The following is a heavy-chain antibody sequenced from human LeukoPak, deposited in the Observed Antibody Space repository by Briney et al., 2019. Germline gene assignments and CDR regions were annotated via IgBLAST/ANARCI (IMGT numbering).Heavy chain of an antibody. J-gene: IGHJ4*02. CDR1: GFTFSSYG. Sequence: HPGGSLRLSCAASGFTFSSYGMHWVRQAPGKGLEWVAVISYDGSNKYYADSVKGRFTISRDNSKNTLYLQMNSLRAEDTAVYYCAKDSRRYYYGAFDYWGQGTLVTVSS. CDR2: ISYDGSNK. D-gene: IGHD3-10*01. V-gene: IGHV3-30*18. CDR3: AKDSRRYYYGAFDY.